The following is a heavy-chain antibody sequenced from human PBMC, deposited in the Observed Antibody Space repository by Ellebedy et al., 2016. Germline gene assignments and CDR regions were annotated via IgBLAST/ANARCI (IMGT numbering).Heavy chain of an antibody. Sequence: SETLSLXXAVYGGSVSGYFWTWIRQPPGKGLEWIGGIYYDESTDNNPSLQSRVTMSMDTSKNQFSLKLSSVTVAGTAMYYCARDFGWFRYDHWGQGILVTVSS. CDR3: ARDFGWFRYDH. D-gene: IGHD6-19*01. CDR1: GGSVSGYF. J-gene: IGHJ4*02. V-gene: IGHV4-34*11. CDR2: IYYDEST.